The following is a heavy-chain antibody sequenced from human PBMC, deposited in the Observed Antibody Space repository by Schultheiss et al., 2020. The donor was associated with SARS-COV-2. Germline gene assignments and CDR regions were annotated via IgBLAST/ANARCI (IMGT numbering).Heavy chain of an antibody. J-gene: IGHJ6*02. Sequence: GGSLRLSCVASGYSLSDYGMHWVRQAPGKGLEWVAVISYDGSNKYYADSVKGRFTISRDNSKNTLYLQMNSLRAEDTAVYYCAKDNSGWYDYYYYGMDVWGQGTTVTVSS. CDR2: ISYDGSNK. CDR1: GYSLSDYG. D-gene: IGHD6-19*01. V-gene: IGHV3-30*12. CDR3: AKDNSGWYDYYYYGMDV.